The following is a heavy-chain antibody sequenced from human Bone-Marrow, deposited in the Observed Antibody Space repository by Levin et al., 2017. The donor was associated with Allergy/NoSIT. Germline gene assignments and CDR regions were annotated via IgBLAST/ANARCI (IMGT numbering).Heavy chain of an antibody. CDR2: IYPGDSDT. V-gene: IGHV5-51*01. CDR1: GYNFADYW. CDR3: ARLRGHHSSRARI. Sequence: KTGESLKISCKGSGYNFADYWIGWVRQMPGKGLEWMGIIYPGDSDTRYSSSFQGQVTISADKSIGTANLQWSSLKASDTAMYYCARLRGHHSSRARIWGQGTMVTVSS. J-gene: IGHJ3*02. D-gene: IGHD6-13*01.